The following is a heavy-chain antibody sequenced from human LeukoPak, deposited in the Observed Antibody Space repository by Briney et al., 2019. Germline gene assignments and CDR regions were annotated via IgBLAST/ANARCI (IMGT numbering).Heavy chain of an antibody. Sequence: SETISLTCTVSGASFNNYSCHWIRQPPGKGLEWIGYMYYSGSTDYNPSLKSRVTMSLDTYKNQFSLNLSSVTAADTAVYYCARGPTVTTDYWGQGILVTVSS. J-gene: IGHJ4*02. CDR2: MYYSGST. V-gene: IGHV4-59*01. CDR1: GASFNNYS. D-gene: IGHD4-17*01. CDR3: ARGPTVTTDY.